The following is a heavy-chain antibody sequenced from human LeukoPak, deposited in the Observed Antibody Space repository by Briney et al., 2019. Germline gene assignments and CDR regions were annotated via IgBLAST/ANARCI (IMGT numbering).Heavy chain of an antibody. CDR3: ARFTLNYYYGMDV. V-gene: IGHV4-4*02. CDR1: GGSISSSNW. J-gene: IGHJ6*04. CDR2: IYHSGST. Sequence: SGTLSLTCAVSGGSISSSNWWSWVRQPPGKGLEWIGEIYHSGSTNYNPSLKSRVTISVDKSKNQFSLKLSSVTAADTAVYYCARFTLNYYYGMDVWGKGTTVTVSS.